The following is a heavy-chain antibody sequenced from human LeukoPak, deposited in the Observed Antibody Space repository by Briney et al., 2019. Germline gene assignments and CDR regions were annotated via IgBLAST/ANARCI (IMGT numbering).Heavy chain of an antibody. V-gene: IGHV1-18*01. D-gene: IGHD3-22*01. CDR2: ISAYNGNT. CDR1: GYTFTSYG. Sequence: ASVKVSCKASGYTFTSYGISWVRQAPGQGLEWIGWISAYNGNTNYAQKLQGRVTMTTDTSTSTAYMELRSLRSDDTAVYYCARAVPGYYDSSGYYPLWGQGTLVTVSS. CDR3: ARAVPGYYDSSGYYPL. J-gene: IGHJ4*02.